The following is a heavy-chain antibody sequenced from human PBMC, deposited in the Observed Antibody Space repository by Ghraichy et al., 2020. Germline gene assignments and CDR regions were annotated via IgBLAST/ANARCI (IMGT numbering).Heavy chain of an antibody. D-gene: IGHD6-13*01. J-gene: IGHJ4*02. CDR3: ASVVRIAAAGSPDY. V-gene: IGHV4-61*01. CDR2: IYYSGST. Sequence: SETLSLTCTVSGGSVSSGSYYWSWIRQPPGKGLEWFRYIYYSGSTNYNPSLKSRVTIAVDTSKNQFSLKLSSLTAADSVVYYCASVVRIAAAGSPDYWGQGTLVTLSS. CDR1: GGSVSSGSYY.